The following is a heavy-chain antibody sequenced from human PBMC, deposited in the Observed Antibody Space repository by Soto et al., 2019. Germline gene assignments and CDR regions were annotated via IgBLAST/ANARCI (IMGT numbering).Heavy chain of an antibody. J-gene: IGHJ4*02. CDR2: ISYDGSNK. CDR3: ANDPLSDDSSGYYHYYFDY. D-gene: IGHD3-22*01. CDR1: GFTFSSYG. Sequence: QVQLVESGGGVVQPGRSLRLSCAASGFTFSSYGMHWVRQAPGKGLEWVAVISYDGSNKYYADSVKGRFTISRDNSKNTLYLQMNSLRAEDTAVYYCANDPLSDDSSGYYHYYFDYLGQGTLVTVSS. V-gene: IGHV3-30*18.